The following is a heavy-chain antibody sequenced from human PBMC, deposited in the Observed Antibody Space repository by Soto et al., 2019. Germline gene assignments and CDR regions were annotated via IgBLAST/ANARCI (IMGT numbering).Heavy chain of an antibody. CDR3: VREVGDSSVDY. V-gene: IGHV1-46*01. D-gene: IGHD6-19*01. J-gene: IGHJ4*02. CDR2: INPRGGST. Sequence: QVQLVQSGAEVNKPGASVKVSCKASGYTFTHYYIYWVRQAPGQGLEWMGIINPRGGSTSYAQKFQGRVTMTRDTSTRTVYMDLSRLKSEDSAMYYCVREVGDSSVDYWGQGTLVSVSS. CDR1: GYTFTHYY.